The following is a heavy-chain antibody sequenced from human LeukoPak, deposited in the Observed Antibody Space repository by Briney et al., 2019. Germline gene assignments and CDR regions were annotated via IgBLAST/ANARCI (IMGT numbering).Heavy chain of an antibody. CDR2: ISSSGSTI. V-gene: IGHV3-48*03. D-gene: IGHD1-7*01. CDR3: ARDQDWNYAFDY. CDR1: GFAFSSYE. J-gene: IGHJ4*02. Sequence: GGSLRLSCAASGFAFSSYEMNWVRQAPGKGLEWVSYISSSGSTIYYADSVKGRFTISRDNAKNSLYLQMNSLRAEDTAVYYCARDQDWNYAFDYWGQGTLVTVSS.